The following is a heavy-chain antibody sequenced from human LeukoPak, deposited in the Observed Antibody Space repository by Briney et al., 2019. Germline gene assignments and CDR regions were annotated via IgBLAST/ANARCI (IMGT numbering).Heavy chain of an antibody. V-gene: IGHV3-30-3*01. CDR3: ARATVTTLADWFDP. J-gene: IGHJ5*02. D-gene: IGHD4-17*01. CDR1: GFTFSSYA. Sequence: GGSLRLSCAASGFTFSSYAMHWVRQAPGKGLEWVAVISYDGSNKYYADSVKGRFTISRDNSKNTLYLQMNSLRTEDTAVCYCARATVTTLADWFDPWGQGTLATVSS. CDR2: ISYDGSNK.